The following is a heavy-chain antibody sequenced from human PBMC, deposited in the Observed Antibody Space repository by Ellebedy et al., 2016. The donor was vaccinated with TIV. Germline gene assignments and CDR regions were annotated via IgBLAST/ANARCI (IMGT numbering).Heavy chain of an antibody. CDR2: IIPIFGTA. Sequence: ASVKVSCKASGGTFSSYAISWVRQAPGQGLEWMGGIIPIFGTANYAQKFQGRVTITADESTSTAYMELSSLRSEDTAVYYCARDRGRRRRGVMSGMDVWGQGTTVTVSS. V-gene: IGHV1-69*13. D-gene: IGHD3-10*01. CDR1: GGTFSSYA. CDR3: ARDRGRRRRGVMSGMDV. J-gene: IGHJ6*02.